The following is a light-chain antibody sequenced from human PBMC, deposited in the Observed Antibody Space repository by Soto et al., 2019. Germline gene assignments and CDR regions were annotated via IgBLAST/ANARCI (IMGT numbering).Light chain of an antibody. Sequence: DIQMTQSPSSLSASLGDRVTITCRSSQTISVYLNWYQQKPWNAPQLLIYAASILQSGVPSRFSASGSGTDFSLTISSLQPEDFATYFCQQSYISPFTFGQGTNLEIK. V-gene: IGKV1-39*01. CDR1: QTISVY. J-gene: IGKJ2*01. CDR3: QQSYISPFT. CDR2: AAS.